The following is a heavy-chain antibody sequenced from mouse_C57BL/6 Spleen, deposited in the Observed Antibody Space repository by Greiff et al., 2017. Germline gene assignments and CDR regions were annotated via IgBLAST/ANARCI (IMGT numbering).Heavy chain of an antibody. J-gene: IGHJ2*01. Sequence: QVQLKQPGAELVKPGASVKLSCKASGYTFTSYWMHWVKQRPGQGLEWIGMIHPNSGSTNYNEKFKSKATLTVDKSSSTAYMQLSSLTSEDSAVYYCARSHYYGSSYTGDYWGQGTTLTVSS. CDR2: IHPNSGST. CDR1: GYTFTSYW. CDR3: ARSHYYGSSYTGDY. D-gene: IGHD1-1*01. V-gene: IGHV1-64*01.